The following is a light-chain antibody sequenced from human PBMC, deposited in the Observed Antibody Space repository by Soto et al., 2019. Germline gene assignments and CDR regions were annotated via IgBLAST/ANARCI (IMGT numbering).Light chain of an antibody. J-gene: IGKJ1*01. V-gene: IGKV3-20*01. Sequence: EIVMTQSPATLSASPGERATLSCRASQSVSSNLAWYQQKPGQAPRLLIYGASTRAAGIPDRFSGSGSGTDFTLTISRLEPEDFAVYYCQQYGSSRTFGQGTKVDIK. CDR3: QQYGSSRT. CDR2: GAS. CDR1: QSVSSN.